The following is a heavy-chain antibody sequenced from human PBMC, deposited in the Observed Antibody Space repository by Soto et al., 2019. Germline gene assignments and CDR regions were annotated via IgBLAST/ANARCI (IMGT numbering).Heavy chain of an antibody. CDR2: IYYSGST. D-gene: IGHD3-22*01. Sequence: TSETLSLTCTVSGGSVSSGSYYWSWIRQPPGKGLEWIGYIYYSGSTNYNPSLKSRVTISVDTSKNQFSLKLSSVTAADTAVYYCARVRDSSGYYPNWFDPWGQGTLVTVSS. V-gene: IGHV4-61*01. CDR3: ARVRDSSGYYPNWFDP. J-gene: IGHJ5*02. CDR1: GGSVSSGSYY.